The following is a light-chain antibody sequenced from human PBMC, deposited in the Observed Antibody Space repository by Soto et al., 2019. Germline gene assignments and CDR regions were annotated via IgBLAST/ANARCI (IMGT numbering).Light chain of an antibody. J-gene: IGKJ4*01. CDR3: QQRSNWPLT. V-gene: IGKV3-11*01. CDR2: DAS. CDR1: QSVSSY. Sequence: EIVLTQSPATLSLSPGERATLSCRASQSVSSYLAWYQQKPGQAPRLLIYDASNRATGIPARFSGSGSGTDFTLPISSLEPEDFAVYYFQQRSNWPLTFGGGTKLEIK.